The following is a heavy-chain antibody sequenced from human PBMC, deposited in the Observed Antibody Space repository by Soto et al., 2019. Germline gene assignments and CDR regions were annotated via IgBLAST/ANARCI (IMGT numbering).Heavy chain of an antibody. CDR3: ARDFTDSSGPTLGMGV. CDR2: IFYSWHL. Sequence: SETLSLTCAVYGGSFSGYYWTWIRQPPGKGLEWIGYIFYSWHLKYNPSLKSRLTISVDPSKNQISLRLTSVTAADTAVYYCARDFTDSSGPTLGMGVWGQGTTVTVSS. J-gene: IGHJ6*02. V-gene: IGHV4-34*11. D-gene: IGHD6-19*01. CDR1: GGSFSGYY.